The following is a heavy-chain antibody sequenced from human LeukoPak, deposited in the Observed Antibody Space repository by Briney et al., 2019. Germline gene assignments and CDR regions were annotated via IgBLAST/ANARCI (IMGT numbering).Heavy chain of an antibody. CDR1: GGTFSSYA. D-gene: IGHD2-2*01. V-gene: IGHV1-69*13. Sequence: ALVKVSCKASGGTFSSYAISWVRQAPGQGLEWMGGIIPIFGTANYAQKFQGRVTITVDESTSTAYMELSSLRSEDTAVYYCARLPSSHIVVVPAAMVPWGQGTLVTVSS. CDR3: ARLPSSHIVVVPAAMVP. J-gene: IGHJ5*02. CDR2: IIPIFGTA.